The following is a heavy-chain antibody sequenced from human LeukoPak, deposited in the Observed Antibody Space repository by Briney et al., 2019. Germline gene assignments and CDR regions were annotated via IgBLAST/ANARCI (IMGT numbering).Heavy chain of an antibody. J-gene: IGHJ3*02. V-gene: IGHV3-23*01. Sequence: PGGSLRPSCAASGFSFINYGISWVRQAPGKGLEWVSAISGSGYSTYYADSVKGRFTISRDNSKNTLYLQMNSLRADDTAVYYCAKDPHGDYDALYICGPGTMVTVSS. CDR1: GFSFINYG. CDR2: ISGSGYST. D-gene: IGHD4-17*01. CDR3: AKDPHGDYDALYI.